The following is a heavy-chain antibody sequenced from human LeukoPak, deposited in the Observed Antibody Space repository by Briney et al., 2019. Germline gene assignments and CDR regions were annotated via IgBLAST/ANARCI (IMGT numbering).Heavy chain of an antibody. CDR3: ASLYDFWSGYYNHFDY. J-gene: IGHJ4*02. V-gene: IGHV3-23*01. Sequence: GGSLRLSCAASGFTFSSYAMSWVRQAPGKGPEWVSAISGSGGSTYYADSVKGRFTISRDNSKNTLYLQMNSLRAEDMAVYYCASLYDFWSGYYNHFDYWGQGTLVTVSS. CDR1: GFTFSSYA. CDR2: ISGSGGST. D-gene: IGHD3-3*01.